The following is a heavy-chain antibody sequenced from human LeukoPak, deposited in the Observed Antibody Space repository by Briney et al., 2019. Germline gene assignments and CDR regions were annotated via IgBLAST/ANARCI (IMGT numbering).Heavy chain of an antibody. J-gene: IGHJ6*03. CDR2: IRGKANSYAT. Sequence: PGGSLRLSCAASGFTFSGSAMHWVRQASGKGLEWVGRIRGKANSYATAYAASVKGRFTIYRDDSKNTAYLQMNSLKTEDTAVYYCTRRYYYGSGSPPTNYYYYYMDVWGKGTTVTVS. CDR3: TRRYYYGSGSPPTNYYYYYMDV. CDR1: GFTFSGSA. V-gene: IGHV3-73*01. D-gene: IGHD3-10*01.